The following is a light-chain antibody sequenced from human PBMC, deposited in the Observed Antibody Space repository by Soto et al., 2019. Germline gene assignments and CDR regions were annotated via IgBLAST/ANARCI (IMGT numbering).Light chain of an antibody. CDR2: QTS. V-gene: IGKV3D-15*03. Sequence: EIVMTQSPATLSVSPGERATLSCRASQYINTRLAWYQHRPGQAPRLLIYQTSIRAAGIPARFSASGTGTDFTLTISDVQPEVFAVYYCHQRQSWPRTFGQGTKVDI. CDR3: HQRQSWPRT. J-gene: IGKJ1*01. CDR1: QYINTR.